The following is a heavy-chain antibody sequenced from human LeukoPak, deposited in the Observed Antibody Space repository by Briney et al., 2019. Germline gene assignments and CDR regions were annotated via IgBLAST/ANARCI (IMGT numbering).Heavy chain of an antibody. V-gene: IGHV3-23*01. CDR2: VSGSASNT. D-gene: IGHD4-17*01. CDR1: GYSFSNYA. Sequence: GASLKISCRGSGYSFSNYAMSWVRQAPGKGLEWVSTVSGSASNTYYADSVKGRFTISRDNSKTTLYLQMNSLRADDTAVYYCAKGFQTYGELSFDVWGQGTLAAVSS. CDR3: AKGFQTYGELSFDV. J-gene: IGHJ4*02.